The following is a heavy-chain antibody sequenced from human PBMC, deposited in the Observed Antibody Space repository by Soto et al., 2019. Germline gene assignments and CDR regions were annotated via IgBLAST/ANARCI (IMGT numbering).Heavy chain of an antibody. J-gene: IGHJ3*02. CDR1: GFTFSSYA. V-gene: IGHV3-23*01. D-gene: IGHD3-3*01. CDR2: ISGSGGST. CDR3: AKDVRTYYDFWSGYYTTARDAFDI. Sequence: GGSLRLSCAASGFTFSSYAMSWVRQAPGKGLEWVSAISGSGGSTYYADSVKGRFTISRDNSKNTLYLQMNSLRAEDTAVYYCAKDVRTYYDFWSGYYTTARDAFDIWGQGTMVTVSS.